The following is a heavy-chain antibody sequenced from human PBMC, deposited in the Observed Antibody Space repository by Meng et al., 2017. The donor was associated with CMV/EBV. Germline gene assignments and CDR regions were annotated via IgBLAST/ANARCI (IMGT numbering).Heavy chain of an antibody. Sequence: SCKAFGYTFTNYGISWVRQAPGQGLEWMRWISAYNENTNYAQKLQGRVTMTTDTSTTTAYMELRSLRSDDTAVYYCARAHLGDWFDPWGQGTLVTVSS. CDR3: ARAHLGDWFDP. V-gene: IGHV1-18*01. J-gene: IGHJ5*02. D-gene: IGHD2-15*01. CDR1: GYTFTNYG. CDR2: ISAYNENT.